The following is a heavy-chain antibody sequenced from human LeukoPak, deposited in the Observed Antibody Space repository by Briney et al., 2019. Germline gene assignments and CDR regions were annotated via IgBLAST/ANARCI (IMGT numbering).Heavy chain of an antibody. CDR1: GYTFTSYD. J-gene: IGHJ4*02. CDR3: ARYGPDGSLDY. Sequence: SVKVSCKASGYTFTSYDINWVRQATGQGLEWMGRIIPIFGTANYAQKFQGRVTITTDESTSTAYMELSSLRSEDTAVYYCARYGPDGSLDYWGQGTLVTVSS. CDR2: IIPIFGTA. D-gene: IGHD4-17*01. V-gene: IGHV1-69*05.